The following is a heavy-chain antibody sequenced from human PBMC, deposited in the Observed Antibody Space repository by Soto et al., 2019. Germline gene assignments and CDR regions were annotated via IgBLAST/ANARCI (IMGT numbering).Heavy chain of an antibody. Sequence: SETLSLTCTVSGGSISSYYWSWIRQPPGKGLEWIGYIYYSGSTNYNPSLKSRVTISVDTSKNQFSLKLSSVTAADTAVYYCARTTVTTSHFDYWGQGTLVTISS. CDR1: GGSISSYY. J-gene: IGHJ4*02. CDR3: ARTTVTTSHFDY. V-gene: IGHV4-59*12. CDR2: IYYSGST. D-gene: IGHD4-17*01.